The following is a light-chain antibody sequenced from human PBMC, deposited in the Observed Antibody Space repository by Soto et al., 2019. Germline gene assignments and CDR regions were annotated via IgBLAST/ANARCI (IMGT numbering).Light chain of an antibody. J-gene: IGKJ4*01. Sequence: DIQMTQSPSSVSASVGDRVTITCRASQDISRWLAWYQQKPGKAPKLLIYAASSLQRGVPSRFSGSGSGTDFSLTISSLQPEDFVTYYCQQADSFPLTFGGGTKVDIK. CDR2: AAS. CDR3: QQADSFPLT. CDR1: QDISRW. V-gene: IGKV1-12*01.